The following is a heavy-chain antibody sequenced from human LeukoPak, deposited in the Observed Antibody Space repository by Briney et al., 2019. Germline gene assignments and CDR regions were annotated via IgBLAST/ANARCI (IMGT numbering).Heavy chain of an antibody. V-gene: IGHV3-30*02. D-gene: IGHD2-2*02. Sequence: PGGSLRLSCAASGFTFSSYGMHWVRQAPGKGLEWVAFIRYDGSNKYYADSVKGRFTISRDNSKNTLYLQMNSLRAEDTAVYCCAKDLIVVVPAAIRSNFDYWGQRTLVTVSS. CDR2: IRYDGSNK. CDR1: GFTFSSYG. J-gene: IGHJ4*02. CDR3: AKDLIVVVPAAIRSNFDY.